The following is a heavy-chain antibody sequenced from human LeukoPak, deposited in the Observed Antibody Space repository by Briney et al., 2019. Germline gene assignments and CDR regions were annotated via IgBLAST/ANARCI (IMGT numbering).Heavy chain of an antibody. CDR1: GYSFTSYW. D-gene: IGHD6-13*01. CDR3: ARCSSSWYTRISAFDI. V-gene: IGHV5-51*01. Sequence: RGESLKISCKGSGYSFTSYWIGWVRQMPGKGLEWMGIIYPGDSDTRYSPSSQGQVTISADKSISTAYLQWSSLKASDTAMYYCARCSSSWYTRISAFDIWGQGTMVTVSS. CDR2: IYPGDSDT. J-gene: IGHJ3*02.